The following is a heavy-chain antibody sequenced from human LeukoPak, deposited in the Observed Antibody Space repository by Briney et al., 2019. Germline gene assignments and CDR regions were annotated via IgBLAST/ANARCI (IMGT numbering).Heavy chain of an antibody. Sequence: GGSLKLSCAASGFTFSGSAMHWVRQASGQGLDWVGRIRNRANSYATAYAASVKGRFTISRDDSKNTAYLQMNSLKTEDTAVYYCTRRYSGSYPHAFDIWGQGTMVTVSS. CDR3: TRRYSGSYPHAFDI. CDR2: IRNRANSYAT. V-gene: IGHV3-73*01. D-gene: IGHD1-26*01. CDR1: GFTFSGSA. J-gene: IGHJ3*02.